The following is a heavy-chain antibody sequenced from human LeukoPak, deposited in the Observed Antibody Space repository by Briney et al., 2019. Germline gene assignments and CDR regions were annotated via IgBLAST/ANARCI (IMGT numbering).Heavy chain of an antibody. CDR1: GYTFTGYY. D-gene: IGHD6-13*01. CDR2: INPNSGGT. V-gene: IGHV1-2*02. CDR3: ARSSSRNLWAFDI. J-gene: IGHJ3*02. Sequence: ASVKVSCKASGYTFTGYYMHWVRQAPGQGLEWMGWINPNSGGTNYAQKFQGRVTMTRNTSTSTAYMELSSLRSEDTAVYYCARSSSRNLWAFDIWGQGTMVTVSS.